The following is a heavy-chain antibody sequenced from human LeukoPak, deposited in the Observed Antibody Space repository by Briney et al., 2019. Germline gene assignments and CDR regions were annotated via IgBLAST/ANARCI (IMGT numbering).Heavy chain of an antibody. CDR2: INPNSGGT. J-gene: IGHJ6*02. D-gene: IGHD2-2*01. CDR1: GGTFSSYA. Sequence: ASVKVSCKASGGTFSSYAISWVRQAPGQGLEWMGRINPNSGGTNYAQKFQGRVTMTRDTSISTAYMELSRLRSDDTAVYYCAREGGLVPAAIYYYYSMDVWGQGTTVTVSS. V-gene: IGHV1-2*06. CDR3: AREGGLVPAAIYYYYSMDV.